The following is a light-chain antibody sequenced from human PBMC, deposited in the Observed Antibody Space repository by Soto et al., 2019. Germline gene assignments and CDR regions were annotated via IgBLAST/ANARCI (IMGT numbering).Light chain of an antibody. J-gene: IGKJ4*01. CDR2: GTY. CDR3: QQYNNWPPLT. Sequence: EIVMTQSPATLSVSPGERATLSCRASQNVSSNLAWYQQKPGQAPRLLIYGTYIRATGIPARFSGSGSGTEFTLTISSLQSEDFAVYYCQQYNNWPPLTFGGGTKVEIK. V-gene: IGKV3D-15*01. CDR1: QNVSSN.